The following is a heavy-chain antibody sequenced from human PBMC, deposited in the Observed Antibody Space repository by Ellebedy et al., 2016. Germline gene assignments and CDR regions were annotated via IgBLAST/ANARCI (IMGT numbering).Heavy chain of an antibody. CDR3: ETDRGSGGLGYDY. D-gene: IGHD6-19*01. CDR2: LSSGGTI. J-gene: IGHJ4*02. V-gene: IGHV3-66*01. CDR1: GFTVSGNY. Sequence: GESLKISCAASGFTVSGNYMSWVRQAPGKGLEWVSTLSSGGTILYADSVKGRFTISRDNSKNTLYLQMNSLRAEDTARYYCETDRGSGGLGYDYWGQGTLVTVSS.